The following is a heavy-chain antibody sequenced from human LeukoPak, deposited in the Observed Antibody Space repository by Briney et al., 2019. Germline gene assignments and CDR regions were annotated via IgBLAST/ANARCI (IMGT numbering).Heavy chain of an antibody. D-gene: IGHD1-14*01. V-gene: IGHV1-8*01. CDR3: ARISDHNWYFDL. Sequence: ASVRVSCKASGYPFTTYDINWVRKATGQGLEWMGWTNPSRGYTGYSQKFQGRVTMTRNTSITTAYMELSSLRSEDTAVYYCARISDHNWYFDLWGRGTLVTVSS. CDR2: TNPSRGYT. CDR1: GYPFTTYD. J-gene: IGHJ2*01.